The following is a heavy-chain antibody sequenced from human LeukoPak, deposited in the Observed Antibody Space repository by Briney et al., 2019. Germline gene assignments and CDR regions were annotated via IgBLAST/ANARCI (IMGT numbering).Heavy chain of an antibody. CDR1: GFTFDDYG. D-gene: IGHD2-2*01. CDR3: ARDFEGYCRSTSCYYYFDY. Sequence: GGSLRLSCAASGFTFDDYGMSWVRQAPGKGLEWVSGINWNGGSTGYADSVKGRFTISRDNAKNSLYLQMNSLRAEDTALYYCARDFEGYCRSTSCYYYFDYWGQGTLVTVSS. CDR2: INWNGGST. J-gene: IGHJ4*02. V-gene: IGHV3-20*04.